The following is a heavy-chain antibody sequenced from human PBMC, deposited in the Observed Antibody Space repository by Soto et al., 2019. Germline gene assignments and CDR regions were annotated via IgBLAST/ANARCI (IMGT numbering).Heavy chain of an antibody. J-gene: IGHJ5*02. Sequence: SETLSLTCTVSGGSISRGGYYWSWIRQHPGKGLEWIGYIYYSGSTYYNPSLKSRVTISVDTSKNQFSLKLSSVTAADTAVYYCASHELYNWFDPWGQGTLVTVSS. CDR3: ASHELYNWFDP. V-gene: IGHV4-31*03. D-gene: IGHD1-26*01. CDR2: IYYSGST. CDR1: GGSISRGGYY.